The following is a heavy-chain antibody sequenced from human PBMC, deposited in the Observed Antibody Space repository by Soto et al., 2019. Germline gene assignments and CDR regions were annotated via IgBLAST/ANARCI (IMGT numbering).Heavy chain of an antibody. D-gene: IGHD3-22*01. V-gene: IGHV3-23*01. J-gene: IGHJ4*02. CDR3: SGLNYYDSSGYLDY. Sequence: EVQLLESGGGLVQPGGSLRLSCAASGFTFSSYAMSWVRQAPGKGLEWVSAISGSGGSTYYADSVKGRFTISRDNSKNTLYLQMNSLRAEDTAVYYCSGLNYYDSSGYLDYWGQGTLVTVSS. CDR2: ISGSGGST. CDR1: GFTFSSYA.